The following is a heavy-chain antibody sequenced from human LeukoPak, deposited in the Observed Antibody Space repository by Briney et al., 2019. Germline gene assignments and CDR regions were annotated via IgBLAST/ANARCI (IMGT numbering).Heavy chain of an antibody. D-gene: IGHD3-10*01. V-gene: IGHV1-2*02. CDR2: INPNSGYT. J-gene: IGHJ4*02. Sequence: GASVKVSCKASGYTFSDYYLHWVRQAPGQGLEYMGWINPNSGYTKYSQSFQGRVTMTRDTSINTAYMELSRLISDDTAVYYCARGDTMVRGLISDYWGQGTLVTVSS. CDR1: GYTFSDYY. CDR3: ARGDTMVRGLISDY.